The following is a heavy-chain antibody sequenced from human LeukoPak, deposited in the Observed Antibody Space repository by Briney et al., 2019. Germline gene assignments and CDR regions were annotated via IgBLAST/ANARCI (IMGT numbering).Heavy chain of an antibody. CDR3: AATPITMTVVVIPTGHGYFQH. D-gene: IGHD3-22*01. J-gene: IGHJ1*01. Sequence: PSETLSLTXTVSGGSISSGSYYWSCIRQPAGKGLEWIGRIYTSGSTNYNPSLKSRVTISVDTSKNQFSLKLSSVTAADTAVYYCAATPITMTVVVIPTGHGYFQHWGQGTLVTVSS. CDR1: GGSISSGSYY. CDR2: IYTSGST. V-gene: IGHV4-61*02.